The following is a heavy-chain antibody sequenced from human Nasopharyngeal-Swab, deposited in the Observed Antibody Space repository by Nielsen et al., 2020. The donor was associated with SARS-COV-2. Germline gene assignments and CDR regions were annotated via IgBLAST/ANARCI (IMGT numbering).Heavy chain of an antibody. CDR1: GCSRSTSGMW. V-gene: IGHV2-70*01. Sequence: SGPKLVKPAQTRTLTCTVSGCSRSTSGMWVGWIRQAPGKGREWLALLDWDDDKYYSTSLKTRLTISKDTCKNQVVITMTNMDPVDPATYYCARGCTAAGPIRNYYGMDVWGQGTTVTVSS. CDR3: ARGCTAAGPIRNYYGMDV. J-gene: IGHJ6*02. CDR2: LDWDDDK. D-gene: IGHD6-13*01.